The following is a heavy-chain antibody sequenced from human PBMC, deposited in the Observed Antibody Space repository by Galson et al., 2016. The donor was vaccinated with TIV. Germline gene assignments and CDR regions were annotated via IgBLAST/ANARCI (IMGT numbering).Heavy chain of an antibody. V-gene: IGHV3-66*02. D-gene: IGHD3-22*01. CDR2: TKSDGST. J-gene: IGHJ6*02. Sequence: SLRLSCAASGLSVTINYMTWVRQAPGKGLEWVSVTKSDGSTAYADPVKGRFTISRDSSKNILYLQMDSLRAEDTAVYRCARDRYYDASGYYYYYYGMDVWGQGTTVTVSS. CDR1: GLSVTINY. CDR3: ARDRYYDASGYYYYYYGMDV.